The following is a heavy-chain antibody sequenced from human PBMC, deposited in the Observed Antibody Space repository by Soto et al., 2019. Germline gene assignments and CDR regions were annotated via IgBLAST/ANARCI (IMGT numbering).Heavy chain of an antibody. Sequence: PPETLALTCAVYGESFSGYYWSWIRQPPGKGLEWIGEVNHSGSTNYNPSLKSRVTISVDTSKNQVSMKLRSVTAADTAVSYCAGAYHSGSYRFDFWGHAILVTV. J-gene: IGHJ4*01. CDR2: VNHSGST. D-gene: IGHD3-10*01. CDR1: GESFSGYY. V-gene: IGHV4-34*01. CDR3: AGAYHSGSYRFDF.